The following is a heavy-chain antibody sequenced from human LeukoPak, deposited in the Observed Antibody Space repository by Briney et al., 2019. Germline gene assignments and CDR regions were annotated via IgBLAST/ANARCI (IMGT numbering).Heavy chain of an antibody. V-gene: IGHV4-59*12. CDR3: AREGYGGYDWGY. CDR1: GGPISSYY. CDR2: IYYSGST. D-gene: IGHD5-12*01. Sequence: SSETLSLTCTVSGGPISSYYWSWIRQPPGKGPEWIGYIYYSGSTNYNPSLKRPITITVDTSKNQFSLKLSSVTAADTAVDYRAREGYGGYDWGYWGQGTLVTVS. J-gene: IGHJ4*02.